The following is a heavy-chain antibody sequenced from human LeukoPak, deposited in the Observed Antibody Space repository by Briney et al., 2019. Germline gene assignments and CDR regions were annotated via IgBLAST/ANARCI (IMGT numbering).Heavy chain of an antibody. V-gene: IGHV3-30*18. Sequence: GGSLRLSCAASGFTFSSYGMHWVRQAPGKGLEWVALISYDGSNKYYADSVKGRFTISRDNSRNTLYLQMNSLRAEDTAVYYCTKDFSSSWYSYYFDYWGLGTLVTVSS. D-gene: IGHD6-13*01. CDR1: GFTFSSYG. CDR2: ISYDGSNK. J-gene: IGHJ4*02. CDR3: TKDFSSSWYSYYFDY.